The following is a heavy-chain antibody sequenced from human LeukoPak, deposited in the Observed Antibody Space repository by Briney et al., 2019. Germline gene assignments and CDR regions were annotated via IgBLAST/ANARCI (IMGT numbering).Heavy chain of an antibody. J-gene: IGHJ4*02. D-gene: IGHD2-21*02. Sequence: SQTLSLTCAVSGGSISSSSYYWGWIRQPPGKGLEWIGSIYYSGSTYYNPSLKSRVTISVDTSKNQFSLKLSSVTAADTAVYYCAPKGGYCGGDCFDYWGQGTLVTVSS. CDR3: APKGGYCGGDCFDY. CDR1: GGSISSSSYY. CDR2: IYYSGST. V-gene: IGHV4-39*07.